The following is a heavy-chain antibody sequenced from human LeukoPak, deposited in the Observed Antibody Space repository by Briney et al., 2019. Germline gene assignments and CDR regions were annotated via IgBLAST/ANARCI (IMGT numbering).Heavy chain of an antibody. CDR2: IYYSGST. V-gene: IGHV4-31*03. D-gene: IGHD2-2*01. Sequence: SQTLSLTCTVSGDSISSGGYYWSWIRQHPGKGLEWIGYIYYSGSTYYNPSLKSRVTISVDTSKNQFSLKLSSVTDADTAMYYCARTQPGNWFDPWGQGTLVTVSS. J-gene: IGHJ5*02. CDR3: ARTQPGNWFDP. CDR1: GDSISSGGYY.